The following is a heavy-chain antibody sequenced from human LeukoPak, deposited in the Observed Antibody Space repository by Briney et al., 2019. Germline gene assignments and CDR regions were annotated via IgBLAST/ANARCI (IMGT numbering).Heavy chain of an antibody. J-gene: IGHJ5*02. D-gene: IGHD3-3*01. Sequence: ASVKVSCKASGYIFTEYGISWVRQATGQGLEWMGWMNPNSGNTGYAQKFQGRVTITRNTSISTAYMELSSLRSEDTAVYYCARGPYYDFWSGPQSVWFDPWGQGTLVTVSS. CDR2: MNPNSGNT. CDR1: GYIFTEYG. CDR3: ARGPYYDFWSGPQSVWFDP. V-gene: IGHV1-8*03.